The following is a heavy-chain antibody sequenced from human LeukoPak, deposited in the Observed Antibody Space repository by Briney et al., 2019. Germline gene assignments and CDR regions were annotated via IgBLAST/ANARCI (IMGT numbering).Heavy chain of an antibody. J-gene: IGHJ4*02. CDR2: ISSSGSTI. CDR1: GFTFSSYE. CDR3: ARGWSTMIVVPENNATDCYFDY. Sequence: GGSLSLSCAASGFTFSSYEMNWVRKAPGRGLEWVSYISSSGSTIYYAGSVKGRFTICRDNAKNSLYLQMNSLRAEDTAVYYCARGWSTMIVVPENNATDCYFDYCGQGTLVTVSS. V-gene: IGHV3-48*03. D-gene: IGHD3-22*01.